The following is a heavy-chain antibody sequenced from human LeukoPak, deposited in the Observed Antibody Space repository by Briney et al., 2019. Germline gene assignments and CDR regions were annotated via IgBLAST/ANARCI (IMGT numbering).Heavy chain of an antibody. Sequence: SSETLSLTCTVSGYSISSGYYWGWIRQPPGKGLEWIGSIYHSGSTYYNPSLKSRVTISVDTSKNQFSLKLSSVTAADTAVYYCAREGSKRRGMYCSGGSCYDNDYWGQGTLVTVSS. V-gene: IGHV4-38-2*02. J-gene: IGHJ4*02. CDR3: AREGSKRRGMYCSGGSCYDNDY. D-gene: IGHD2-15*01. CDR2: IYHSGST. CDR1: GYSISSGYY.